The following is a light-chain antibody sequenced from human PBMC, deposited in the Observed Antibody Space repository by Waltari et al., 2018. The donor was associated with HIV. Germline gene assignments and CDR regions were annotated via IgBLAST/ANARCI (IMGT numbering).Light chain of an antibody. Sequence: QSALTQPATVSGSPGQSNTISCTGGSSAVGGYHYVSWYQHLPGKAPKLIIYEVRNRPSGVSKRFSGSKSGNTASLTISGLQAEDEADYYCTSYASSSSLLFGGGTKLTVL. V-gene: IGLV2-14*01. J-gene: IGLJ2*01. CDR1: SSAVGGYHY. CDR2: EVR. CDR3: TSYASSSSLL.